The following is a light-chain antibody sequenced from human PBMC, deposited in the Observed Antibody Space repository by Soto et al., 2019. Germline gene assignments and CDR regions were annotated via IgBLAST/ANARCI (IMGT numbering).Light chain of an antibody. J-gene: IGKJ4*01. CDR3: LQTLQFPLT. V-gene: IGKV2D-29*01. Sequence: DIELTQTPLSLSVTPGQPASISCKSSQSLLHSDGKTNLYWYLQKPGQPPQFLIYEVFNRFSGVPDRFSGSGSGTDFTLKISRVEAEDVGVYYCLQTLQFPLTFXGGTKVDIK. CDR1: QSLLHSDGKTN. CDR2: EVF.